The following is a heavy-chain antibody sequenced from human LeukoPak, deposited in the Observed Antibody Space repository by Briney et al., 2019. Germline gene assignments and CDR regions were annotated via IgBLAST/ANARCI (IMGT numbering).Heavy chain of an antibody. CDR1: GFTFDDYT. Sequence: GGSLRLSCAASGFTFDDYTMHWVRQAPGKSLEWVSLISRDGGKTYYADSVKGRFTISRDNNKNSLYLQMNSLKIEDTALYYCVKDGKMATISWTSFDYWGQGTLVTVSS. CDR3: VKDGKMATISWTSFDY. V-gene: IGHV3-43*01. D-gene: IGHD5-24*01. CDR2: ISRDGGKT. J-gene: IGHJ4*02.